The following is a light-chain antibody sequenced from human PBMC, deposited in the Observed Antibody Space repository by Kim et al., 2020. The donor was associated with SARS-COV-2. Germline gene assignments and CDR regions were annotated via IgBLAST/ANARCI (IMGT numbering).Light chain of an antibody. CDR2: GAS. J-gene: IGKJ5*01. CDR1: QSVSSN. Sequence: SPGEKATLSCRASQSVSSNLAWYQQKPGQAPRLLIYGASTRATGIPARFSGSGSGTEFTLTISSLQSEDFAVYYCQQYNNWPPITFGQGTRLEIK. V-gene: IGKV3-15*01. CDR3: QQYNNWPPIT.